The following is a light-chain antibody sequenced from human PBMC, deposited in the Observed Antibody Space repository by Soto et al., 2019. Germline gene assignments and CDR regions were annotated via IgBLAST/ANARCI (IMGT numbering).Light chain of an antibody. J-gene: IGKJ5*01. V-gene: IGKV1-39*01. CDR2: APS. CDR1: QGIDTS. Sequence: ILLTQSPSSLSSSVGDRVTITCRARQGIDTSLAWYQQKPVKAPKLLIDAPSNFQSGIPSRFSGSGSGTDFTLTISIVPAEDVATYCWQRSYCPPISFGQGTRVEIK. CDR3: QRSYCPPIS.